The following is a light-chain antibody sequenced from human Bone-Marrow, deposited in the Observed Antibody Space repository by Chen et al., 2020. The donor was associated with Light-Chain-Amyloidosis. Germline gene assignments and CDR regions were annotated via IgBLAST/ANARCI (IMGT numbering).Light chain of an antibody. Sequence: DIQMTQSPSSLSAYERDRVTITCRASQTIGKYLNWYQQKPGKAPKLLIYAASSLQSGVPSRFSGSGSGTDFTLSISSLQAEDFAIYYCQQSYSTPITVGQGTRLEIK. CDR3: QQSYSTPIT. J-gene: IGKJ5*01. CDR2: AAS. V-gene: IGKV1-39*01. CDR1: QTIGKY.